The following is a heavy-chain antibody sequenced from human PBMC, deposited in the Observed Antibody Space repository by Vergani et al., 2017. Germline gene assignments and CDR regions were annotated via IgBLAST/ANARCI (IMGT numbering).Heavy chain of an antibody. V-gene: IGHV1-2*02. CDR1: GYTFTGYY. Sequence: QVQLVQSGAEVKKPGASVKVSCKASGYTFTGYYMHWVRQAPGQGLEWMGWINPNSGGTNYAQKFQGRVTMTRDTSISTAYMELSRLRSDDTAVYYCARDTTPAKVEMATITGYWGQGTLVTVSS. CDR2: INPNSGGT. D-gene: IGHD5-24*01. J-gene: IGHJ4*02. CDR3: ARDTTPAKVEMATITGY.